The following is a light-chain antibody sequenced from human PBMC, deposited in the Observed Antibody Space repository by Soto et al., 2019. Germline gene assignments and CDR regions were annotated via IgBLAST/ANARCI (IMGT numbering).Light chain of an antibody. CDR3: QQRSNWPLT. V-gene: IGKV3-11*01. CDR2: DAS. Sequence: EMVVTQSPATRSLSPGERATLSCRASQSISSYLAWYQQKPRQAPRLLIYDASNRATGIPARFSGSASGTAFTLTLRSLAPDAFAVPYCQQRSNWPLTFGGGTKVDI. J-gene: IGKJ4*01. CDR1: QSISSY.